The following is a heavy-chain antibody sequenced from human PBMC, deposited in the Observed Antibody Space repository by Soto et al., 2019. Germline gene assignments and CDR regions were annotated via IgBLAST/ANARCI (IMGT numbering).Heavy chain of an antibody. D-gene: IGHD2-21*01. CDR3: ARDPGIDYYYYGMDV. V-gene: IGHV1-69*06. CDR1: GGTFSIYA. CDR2: IIPIFGTA. Sequence: SVKVSCKASGGTFSIYAISCVLQSPVQGLEWMGGIIPIFGTANYAQKFQGRVTITADKSTSTAYMELSSLRSEDTAVYYCARDPGIDYYYYGMDVWGQGTTVTVSS. J-gene: IGHJ6*02.